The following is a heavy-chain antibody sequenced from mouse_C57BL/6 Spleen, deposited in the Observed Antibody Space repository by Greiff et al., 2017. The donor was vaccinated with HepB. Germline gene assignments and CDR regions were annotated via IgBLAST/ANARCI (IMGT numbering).Heavy chain of an antibody. CDR1: GYAFSSSW. D-gene: IGHD2-4*01. J-gene: IGHJ3*01. CDR2: IYPGDGDT. Sequence: VKLVESGPELVKPGASVKISCKASGYAFSSSWMNWVKQRPGKGLEWIGRIYPGDGDTNYNGKFKGKATLTADKSSSTAYMQLSSLTSEDSAVYFCARSVYYDYDGGFAYWGQGTLVTVSA. V-gene: IGHV1-82*01. CDR3: ARSVYYDYDGGFAY.